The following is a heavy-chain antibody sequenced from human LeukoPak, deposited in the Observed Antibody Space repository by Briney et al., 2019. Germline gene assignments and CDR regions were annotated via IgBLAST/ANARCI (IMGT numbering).Heavy chain of an antibody. CDR3: AKELPNISNRRESLLLGHGMDV. J-gene: IGHJ6*02. D-gene: IGHD2/OR15-2a*01. CDR2: VSGSGGAT. CDR1: GFIFSNYA. Sequence: AGGSLRLSCAASGFIFSNYAMSWVRQAPAMGLEWVSAVSGSGGATYYADSVKGRFTISRDNSKNTLYLQMNSLTAEDTAVYYCAKELPNISNRRESLLLGHGMDVWGQGTTVTVSS. V-gene: IGHV3-23*01.